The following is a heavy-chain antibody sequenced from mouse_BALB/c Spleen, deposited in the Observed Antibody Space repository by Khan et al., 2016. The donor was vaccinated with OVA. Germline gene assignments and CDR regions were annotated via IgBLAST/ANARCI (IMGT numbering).Heavy chain of an antibody. Sequence: EVELVESGGGLVKPGGSLKLSCAASGFTFSSYAMSWVRQTPEQRLAWVATISSGGSLTYYPDSVQGRFTISRDNGKNTLYLLMSSLRSEDTAIDYCARVYFGDFDYWGQGTTLTVAS. CDR2: ISSGGSLT. CDR3: ARVYFGDFDY. D-gene: IGHD2-3*01. CDR1: GFTFSSYA. J-gene: IGHJ2*01. V-gene: IGHV5-9-3*01.